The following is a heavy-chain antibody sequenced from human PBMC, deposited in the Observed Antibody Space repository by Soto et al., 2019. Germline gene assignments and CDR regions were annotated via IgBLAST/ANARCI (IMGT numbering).Heavy chain of an antibody. CDR1: GGTFSSYT. V-gene: IGHV1-69*08. CDR2: IIPILGIA. CDR3: ARDRPLGSGIYYFAY. D-gene: IGHD3-10*01. Sequence: QVQLVQSGAEVKKPGSSVKVSCKASGGTFSSYTISWVRQAPGQGLEWMGRIIPILGIANYAQKFQGRVTITADKPTSTAYMELSSLRSEDTAVYYCARDRPLGSGIYYFAYWGQGTLVTVSS. J-gene: IGHJ4*02.